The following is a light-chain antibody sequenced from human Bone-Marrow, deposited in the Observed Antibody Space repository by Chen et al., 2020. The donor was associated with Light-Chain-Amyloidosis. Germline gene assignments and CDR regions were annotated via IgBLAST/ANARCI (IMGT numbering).Light chain of an antibody. V-gene: IGLV3-25*03. CDR3: QSADSSGTYEVI. Sequence: SYALTQPPSVSVSPGQTARITCSGDDLPTKYAYWYQQKPGQAPVLVIHRDTERPSGISERFSGPSSGTTATLTISGVQAEDEADYHCQSADSSGTYEVIFGGGTKLTVL. CDR2: RDT. CDR1: DLPTKY. J-gene: IGLJ2*01.